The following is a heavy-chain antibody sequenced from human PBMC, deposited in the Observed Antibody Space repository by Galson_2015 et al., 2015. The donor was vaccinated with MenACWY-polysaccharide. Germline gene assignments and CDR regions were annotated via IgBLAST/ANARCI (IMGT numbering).Heavy chain of an antibody. D-gene: IGHD1-26*01. CDR3: AREPTYSGSFGWFDP. Sequence: ETLSLTCPVSGGSVRSDSYYWGWLRQPPGGGLEWIGYMSYSGRANSNPSLKSRVTISLDTSKNQFSLRLTSVTAADTAIYYCAREPTYSGSFGWFDPWGQGTLVTVSS. V-gene: IGHV4-61*01. CDR1: GGSVRSDSYY. J-gene: IGHJ5*02. CDR2: MSYSGRA.